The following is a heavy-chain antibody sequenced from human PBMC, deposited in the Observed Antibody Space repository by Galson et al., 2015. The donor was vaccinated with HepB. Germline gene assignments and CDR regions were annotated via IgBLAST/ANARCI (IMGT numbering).Heavy chain of an antibody. Sequence: SLRLSCAASGFTFSNFWMHWVRQLPGKGLVWVSRVKSDGGSTDYADSVKGRFTISRDNAKNTLYLQMNSLRAEDTAVYYCARAASANSYGFLGHWGQGTLVTVSS. CDR3: ARAASANSYGFLGH. CDR1: GFTFSNFW. V-gene: IGHV3-74*01. D-gene: IGHD5-18*01. CDR2: VKSDGGST. J-gene: IGHJ4*02.